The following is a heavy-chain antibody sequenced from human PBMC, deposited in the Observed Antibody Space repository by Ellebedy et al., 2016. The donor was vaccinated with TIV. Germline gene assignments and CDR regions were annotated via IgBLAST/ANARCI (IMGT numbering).Heavy chain of an antibody. J-gene: IGHJ4*02. CDR1: GFTFSSYS. V-gene: IGHV3-48*02. CDR2: ISAAGTKI. Sequence: PGGSLRLSCAASGFTFSSYSMNWVRQAPGKGLEWVSYISAAGTKIYYAESVKGRFTISRDNAKNSLYLQMNSLRDEDTAVYYCARDIEDIWSAAFDNWGQGTLVTVSS. CDR3: ARDIEDIWSAAFDN. D-gene: IGHD3-3*01.